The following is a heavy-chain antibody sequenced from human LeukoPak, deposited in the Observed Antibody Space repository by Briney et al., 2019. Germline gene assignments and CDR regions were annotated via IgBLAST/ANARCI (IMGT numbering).Heavy chain of an antibody. CDR3: ARGLPEEYYYGSGRNFYYYMDV. V-gene: IGHV1-69*13. CDR1: GGTFSSYA. Sequence: ASVKVSCKASGGTFSSYAISWVRQAPGQGLEWMGGIIPIFGTANYAQKFQGRVTITADESTSTAYMELSSLRSEDTAVYYCARGLPEEYYYGSGRNFYYYMDVWGKGTTVTVSS. CDR2: IIPIFGTA. J-gene: IGHJ6*03. D-gene: IGHD3-10*01.